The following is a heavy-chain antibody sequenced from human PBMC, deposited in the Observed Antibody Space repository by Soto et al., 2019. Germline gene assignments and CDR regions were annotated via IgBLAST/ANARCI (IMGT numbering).Heavy chain of an antibody. CDR1: GFTCTNYW. CDR2: GVHEGIYT. V-gene: IGHV3-74*02. Sequence: DVQLVESGGVLVQPGGSVRRSCAASGFTCTNYWMHWVRQAPERGLVWVARGVHEGIYTCYADSVKGRFTISSDNAKNTLDLQIDDLRVEDTAVYYCASVFEYWGQGSLVTVSS. J-gene: IGHJ4*02. CDR3: ASVFEY.